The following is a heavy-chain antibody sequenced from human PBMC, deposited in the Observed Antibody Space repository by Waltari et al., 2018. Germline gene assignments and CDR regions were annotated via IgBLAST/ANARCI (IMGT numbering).Heavy chain of an antibody. CDR2: IRYDGINK. V-gene: IGHV3-30*02. CDR3: ASTDESGFLSH. J-gene: IGHJ4*02. CDR1: GFTFSRSG. D-gene: IGHD3-3*01. Sequence: QVQLIESGGGVVQPGESLRVSCGASGFTFSRSGMHWVRQAPGKGLEWVTFIRYDGINKYDVDSVKGRFTISRDNSKNTLYLQMNSLTGEDTAVYYCASTDESGFLSHWGQGILVTVSS.